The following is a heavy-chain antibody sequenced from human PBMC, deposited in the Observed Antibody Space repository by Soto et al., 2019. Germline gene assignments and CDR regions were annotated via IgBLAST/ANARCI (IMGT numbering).Heavy chain of an antibody. CDR2: INHSGST. CDR1: GGSINNGNS. V-gene: IGHV4-4*02. Sequence: SETLSLTCDVSGGSINNGNSWSWVRQSPARGLEWIGEINHSGSTNYNPSLKRRVTISVDRSKNQFSPKLSSVTAADTAVYYCARGKLSDYVWGSYRYHFDYWGQGTVVTVSS. D-gene: IGHD3-16*02. J-gene: IGHJ4*02. CDR3: ARGKLSDYVWGSYRYHFDY.